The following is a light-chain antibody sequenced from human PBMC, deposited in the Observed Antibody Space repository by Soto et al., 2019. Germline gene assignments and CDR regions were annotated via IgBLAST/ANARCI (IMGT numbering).Light chain of an antibody. V-gene: IGKV3-20*01. CDR3: QQYGSSVT. CDR1: QSVSSSY. J-gene: IGKJ4*01. Sequence: IVLTQSPGTLSLSPGDRATLSCRASQSVSSSYLAWYQQIPGQAPRLLIYGASRRTTAIPDRFSGSGSGTVFTLTISRLEPEYFAVYYCQQYGSSVTFGGGTKVEIK. CDR2: GAS.